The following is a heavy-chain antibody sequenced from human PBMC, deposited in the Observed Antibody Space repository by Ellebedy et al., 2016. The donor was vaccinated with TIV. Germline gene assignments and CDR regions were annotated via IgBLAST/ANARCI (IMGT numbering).Heavy chain of an antibody. Sequence: GESLKISCSASGFTFSNYAMSWVRQAPGKGLEWVSDFFSYDGSTHYADSVKGRFTISRDNSKNTLYLQMSSLRADDTALYYCARGGGRSSWYWRYWGQGTPVTV. J-gene: IGHJ4*02. D-gene: IGHD6-13*01. CDR2: FFSYDGST. CDR1: GFTFSNYA. CDR3: ARGGGRSSWYWRY. V-gene: IGHV3-23*01.